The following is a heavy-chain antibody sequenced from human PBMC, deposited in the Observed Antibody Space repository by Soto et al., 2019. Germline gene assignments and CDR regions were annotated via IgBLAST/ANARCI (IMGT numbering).Heavy chain of an antibody. J-gene: IGHJ4*02. D-gene: IGHD2-15*01. CDR3: AKDLYCSGGSCTNIFDY. CDR2: ISYDGSNK. V-gene: IGHV3-30*18. Sequence: GGSLRLSCAASGFTFSSYGMHWVRQAPGKGLEWVAVISYDGSNKYYADSVKGRFTISRDNSKNTLYLQMNSLRAEDTAVYYCAKDLYCSGGSCTNIFDYWGQGTLVTVSS. CDR1: GFTFSSYG.